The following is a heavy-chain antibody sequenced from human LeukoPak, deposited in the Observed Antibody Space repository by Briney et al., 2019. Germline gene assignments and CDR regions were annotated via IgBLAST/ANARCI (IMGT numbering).Heavy chain of an antibody. CDR2: IYYSGST. D-gene: IGHD6-19*01. Sequence: SETLSLTCTVSGGSISSSSYYWGWIRQPPGKGLEWIGSIYYSGSTYYNPSLKSRITIPVDKSKNQFSLKLSSVTAADTAVYYCARSFSSGWYGDYYMDVWGKGTTVTVSS. J-gene: IGHJ6*03. CDR3: ARSFSSGWYGDYYMDV. V-gene: IGHV4-39*07. CDR1: GGSISSSSYY.